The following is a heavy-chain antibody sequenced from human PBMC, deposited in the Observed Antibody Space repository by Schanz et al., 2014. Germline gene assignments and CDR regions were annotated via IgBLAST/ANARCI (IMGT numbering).Heavy chain of an antibody. CDR2: ISPYNGNT. D-gene: IGHD6-19*01. Sequence: QVQLVQSGAEVKKPGSSVKVSCKASRSTFSSYTISWVRQAPGQGLEWMGWISPYNGNTNYAQKVQGRVTMTTDTSTGTAYMELRSLRSDDTAVYYCARGGYSSGWYDRDIAHFDYWGQGTLVTVSS. CDR3: ARGGYSSGWYDRDIAHFDY. CDR1: RSTFSSYT. V-gene: IGHV1-18*01. J-gene: IGHJ4*02.